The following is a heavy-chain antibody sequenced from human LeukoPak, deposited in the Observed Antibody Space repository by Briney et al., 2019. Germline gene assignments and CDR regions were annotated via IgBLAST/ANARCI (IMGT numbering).Heavy chain of an antibody. V-gene: IGHV1-46*01. CDR2: INPSGGST. D-gene: IGHD4/OR15-4a*01. CDR3: ARDMVRSGSPHSDY. J-gene: IGHJ4*02. Sequence: ASVKVSCKALGYTFSNHYMHWVRQAPGQGLEWMGVINPSGGSTSYAQKFQGRVALTRDTSTSTVYMELTSLRSEDTAVYYCARDMVRSGSPHSDYWGQGTLVTVSS. CDR1: GYTFSNHY.